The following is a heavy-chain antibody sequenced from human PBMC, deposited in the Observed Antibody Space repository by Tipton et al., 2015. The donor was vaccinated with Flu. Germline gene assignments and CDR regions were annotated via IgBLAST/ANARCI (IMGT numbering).Heavy chain of an antibody. CDR3: ARRDYSNYVSDPKNWFDP. CDR1: GGSISNYY. D-gene: IGHD4-11*01. J-gene: IGHJ5*02. Sequence: TLSLTCTVSGGSISNYYYNWIRQPAGKGLEWIGRIFSSGKTDYNPSLRSRVTMSVDTSRRQFSLKLNSVTAADTAVYYCARRDYSNYVSDPKNWFDPWGQGTLVTVSS. V-gene: IGHV4-4*07. CDR2: IFSSGKT.